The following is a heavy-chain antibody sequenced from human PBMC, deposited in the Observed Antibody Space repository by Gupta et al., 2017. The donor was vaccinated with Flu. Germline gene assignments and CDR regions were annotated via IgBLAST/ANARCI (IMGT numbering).Heavy chain of an antibody. D-gene: IGHD4-17*01. CDR2: MWEDGSNK. J-gene: IGHJ6*02. V-gene: IGHV3-33*01. CDR3: ARWALSATVTTRSLWYYYGMDV. CDR1: GFTFSSYG. Sequence: QVQLMESGGGVVQPGRSLRLSCAASGFTFSSYGMHWVRQAPGKGLEWVAVMWEDGSNKYYADSVKGRFTISRDNSKNTLYLQMNSLRAEDTAVYYCARWALSATVTTRSLWYYYGMDVWGQGTTVTVSS.